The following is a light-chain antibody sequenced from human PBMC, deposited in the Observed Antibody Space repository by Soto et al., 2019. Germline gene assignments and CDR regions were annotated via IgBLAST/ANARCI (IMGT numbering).Light chain of an antibody. CDR2: LNSDGSH. V-gene: IGLV4-69*01. Sequence: QLVLTQPPSASASLGASVKLTCTLSSGHNSYAIAWHQQQPEKGPRYLMKLNSDGSHSKGDGIPDRFSGSSSGAERYLTISRLQSGDEADYYCQTWSTDIRVFGGGTKLTVL. J-gene: IGLJ3*02. CDR3: QTWSTDIRV. CDR1: SGHNSYA.